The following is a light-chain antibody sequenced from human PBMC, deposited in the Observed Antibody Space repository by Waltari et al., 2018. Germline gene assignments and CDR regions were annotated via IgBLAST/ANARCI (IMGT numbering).Light chain of an antibody. Sequence: DIQMTQYPSSLSASVGDTFTITCRTSQNINSYLNWFQQKPGKVPKLLIYAATTLQGGVPSRFSGSGSGTEFTLTISSLQPEDFASYYCLHHNNYPHSFGQGTKVEI. CDR2: AAT. CDR3: LHHNNYPHS. J-gene: IGKJ2*03. V-gene: IGKV1-17*01. CDR1: QNINSY.